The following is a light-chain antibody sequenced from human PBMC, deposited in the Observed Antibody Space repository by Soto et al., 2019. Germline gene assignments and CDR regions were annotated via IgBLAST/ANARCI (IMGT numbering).Light chain of an antibody. V-gene: IGKV1D-12*01. CDR2: AAS. CDR3: QQAYSFPVT. Sequence: DIQMTQSPSSISASVGDRVTITCRASQGLSSWLAWYQQRPGKAPKLLIYAASNLQGGVPSRFSGSGSGTDFTLTIDSLQPEDFATYYCQQAYSFPVTFDQGTRLEMK. J-gene: IGKJ5*01. CDR1: QGLSSW.